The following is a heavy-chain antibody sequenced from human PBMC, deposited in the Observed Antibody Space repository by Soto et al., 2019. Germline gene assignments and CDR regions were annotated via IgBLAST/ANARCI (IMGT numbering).Heavy chain of an antibody. V-gene: IGHV4-61*01. CDR1: GGSVSGGSYY. Sequence: QVQLQESGPGLVKPSETLSLTCTVSGGSVSGGSYYLNWIRQPPGKGLEWIGHIYISGRTNSNPSRKSRFTISLDTSMNQFSLQRTSATAADTAVYYCSRDVDFGDEDVWGQGTTVNVSS. CDR2: IYISGRT. J-gene: IGHJ6*02. D-gene: IGHD4-17*01. CDR3: SRDVDFGDEDV.